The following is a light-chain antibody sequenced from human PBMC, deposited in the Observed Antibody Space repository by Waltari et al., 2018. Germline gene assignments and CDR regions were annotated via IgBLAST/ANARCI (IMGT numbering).Light chain of an antibody. J-gene: IGLJ2*01. V-gene: IGLV2-14*03. CDR1: SSDVGDYNY. Sequence: QSALPQPASVSGSPGPSITISCTGTSSDVGDYNYVSWYQKHPGKAPKLMIYDVSNRLSGVTNRFAGSKSGNTASLTSSGLQAEDEADYYCSSYIDSSTLELFGGGTSLTVL. CDR2: DVS. CDR3: SSYIDSSTLEL.